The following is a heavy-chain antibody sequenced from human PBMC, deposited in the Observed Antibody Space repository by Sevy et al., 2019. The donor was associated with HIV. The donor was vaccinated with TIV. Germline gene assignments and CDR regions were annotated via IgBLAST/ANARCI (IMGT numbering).Heavy chain of an antibody. J-gene: IGHJ3*02. CDR3: ATHGLLWFGELSDAFDI. CDR2: IYSGGST. CDR1: GFTISSNY. V-gene: IGHV3-53*01. D-gene: IGHD3-10*01. Sequence: GGSLRLSCAASGFTISSNYMSWVRQAPGKGLEWVSVIYSGGSTYYADSVKGRFTISRDNSKNTLYLQMNSLRAEDTAVYYCATHGLLWFGELSDAFDIWGQGTMVTVSS.